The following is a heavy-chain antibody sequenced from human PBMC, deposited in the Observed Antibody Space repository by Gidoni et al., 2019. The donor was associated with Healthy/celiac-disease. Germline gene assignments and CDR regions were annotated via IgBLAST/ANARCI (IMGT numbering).Heavy chain of an antibody. Sequence: EVQLLESGGGLVQPGGSLRLSCAASGFTFNNYAMSWVRQAPGKGLEWVSAISGSGGSTYYADSVKGRFTISRDNSKNTLYLQMNSLRAEDTAVYYCAKDIARELRSADYWGQGTLVTVSS. CDR3: AKDIARELRSADY. J-gene: IGHJ4*02. D-gene: IGHD1-7*01. CDR2: ISGSGGST. CDR1: GFTFNNYA. V-gene: IGHV3-23*01.